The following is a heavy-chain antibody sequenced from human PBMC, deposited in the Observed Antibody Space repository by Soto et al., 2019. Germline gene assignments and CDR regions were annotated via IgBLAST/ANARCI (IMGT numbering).Heavy chain of an antibody. D-gene: IGHD3-10*01. Sequence: SETLSFTCAASGGSISSGGYSWSWIRQPLGKGLKWIGYIYHSGSTYYNPSPKSRVTISVDRSKNQFSLKLASVTAADMAVYYSVKAYYYGAGSHYRGNTWLVPGGQETLLAISS. CDR2: IYHSGST. J-gene: IGHJ5*02. CDR1: GGSISSGGYS. V-gene: IGHV4-30-2*01. CDR3: VKAYYYGAGSHYRGNTWLVP.